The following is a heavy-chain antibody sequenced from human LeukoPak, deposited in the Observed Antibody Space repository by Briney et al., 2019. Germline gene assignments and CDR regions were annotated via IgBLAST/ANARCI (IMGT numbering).Heavy chain of an antibody. D-gene: IGHD1-26*01. V-gene: IGHV1-24*01. J-gene: IGHJ4*02. CDR3: ATAKVGATNFDY. Sequence: ASVKVSCKVSGYTLTELSMHWVRQAPGKGLEWMGGFDPEDGETIYAQKFQGRVTMTEDTSTDTAYMELSSLRSEDTAVYYCATAKVGATNFDYWGQGTLVTVPS. CDR2: FDPEDGET. CDR1: GYTLTELS.